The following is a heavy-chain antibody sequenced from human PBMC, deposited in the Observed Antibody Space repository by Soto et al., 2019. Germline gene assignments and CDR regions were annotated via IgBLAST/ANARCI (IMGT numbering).Heavy chain of an antibody. CDR3: AKQLRGSGWYPLDS. D-gene: IGHD6-19*01. V-gene: IGHV3-30*18. Sequence: GGSLRLSCTASEFSLSSSDMHWVRRAPGKGLEWLAVSSFDVTQQFYGDSVKGRFTVSRDNSNNTLYLEMNSLRTEDTAVYYCAKQLRGSGWYPLDSWGQGTQVTVSS. J-gene: IGHJ4*02. CDR1: EFSLSSSD. CDR2: SSFDVTQQ.